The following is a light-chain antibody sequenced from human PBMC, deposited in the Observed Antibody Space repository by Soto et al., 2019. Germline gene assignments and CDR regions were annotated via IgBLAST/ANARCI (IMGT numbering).Light chain of an antibody. CDR2: DAS. Sequence: IVLTQSPATLSLSPGQGATLSCRASQSISTNLAWYQQKRGQPPRLLIYDASNRASGIPARFSGSGSGTDFTLTISSLEPEDSAVYYCQQYNNWPRDTFGQGTKLEIK. CDR3: QQYNNWPRDT. V-gene: IGKV3-11*01. CDR1: QSISTN. J-gene: IGKJ2*01.